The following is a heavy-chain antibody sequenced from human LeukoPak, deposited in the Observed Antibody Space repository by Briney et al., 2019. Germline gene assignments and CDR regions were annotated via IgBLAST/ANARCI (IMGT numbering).Heavy chain of an antibody. CDR3: ARDARTTVTTKGAYFDY. CDR2: ISSNGGST. J-gene: IGHJ4*02. Sequence: GGSLRLSCAASGFTFSSYAMHWVRQAPGKGLEYVSAISSNGGSTYYANSVKGRFTISRDNSKNTLYLQMGSLRAEDMAVYYCARDARTTVTTKGAYFDYWGQGTLVTVSS. D-gene: IGHD4-17*01. V-gene: IGHV3-64*01. CDR1: GFTFSSYA.